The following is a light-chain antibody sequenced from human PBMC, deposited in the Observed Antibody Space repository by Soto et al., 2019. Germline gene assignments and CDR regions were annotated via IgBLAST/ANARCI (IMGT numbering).Light chain of an antibody. CDR1: LNVATN. CDR2: GAS. CDR3: NQYNTGLRT. V-gene: IGKV3-15*01. J-gene: IGKJ1*01. Sequence: TVMTQSPATLSMSPGDRAALSCRASLNVATNMAWYQQKPGQAPRLLIYGASIRATGVPARFTGSGPGTEFTLTINNLQSEDFAVYYCNQYNTGLRTFGRGTRVEV.